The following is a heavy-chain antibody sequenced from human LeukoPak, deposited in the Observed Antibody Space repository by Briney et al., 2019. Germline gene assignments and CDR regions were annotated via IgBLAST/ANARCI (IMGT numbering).Heavy chain of an antibody. D-gene: IGHD3-3*01. Sequence: GASVKVSCKASGYTFTSYGISWVRQAPGQGLEWMGWISTYSGDTNYAQKFQGRATMTTDTSTSTAYMELRSLSSDDTAVCYCARDLGNDFWSGYLYYYGMDVWGQGTTVTVSS. CDR1: GYTFTSYG. CDR3: ARDLGNDFWSGYLYYYGMDV. CDR2: ISTYSGDT. V-gene: IGHV1-18*01. J-gene: IGHJ6*02.